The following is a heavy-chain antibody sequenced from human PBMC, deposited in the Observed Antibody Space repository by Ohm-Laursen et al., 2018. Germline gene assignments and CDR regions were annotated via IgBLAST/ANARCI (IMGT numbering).Heavy chain of an antibody. CDR1: GFTFRRDA. Sequence: SLRLSCSASGFTFRRDAMSWVRQAPGKGLEWVSTISGRGDSTYYADSVRGRFTISRDNSKNTLFLVMNSLRAEDTAIYYCAKDFMKQQLIISWYFDLWGRGTLVTVSS. CDR2: ISGRGDST. D-gene: IGHD6-13*01. CDR3: AKDFMKQQLIISWYFDL. V-gene: IGHV3-23*01. J-gene: IGHJ2*01.